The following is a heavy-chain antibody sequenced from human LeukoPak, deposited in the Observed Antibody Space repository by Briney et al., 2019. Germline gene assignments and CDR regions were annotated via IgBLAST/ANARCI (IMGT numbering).Heavy chain of an antibody. J-gene: IGHJ6*02. CDR3: ASQRITMVRGVINDYYYYYGMDV. CDR1: GYTFTSYD. CDR2: VNPNSGNT. D-gene: IGHD3-10*01. Sequence: GASVKVSCKASGYTFTSYDINWVRQATGQGLEWMGWVNPNSGNTGYAQKFQGRVTMTRNTSISTAYMELSSLRSEDTAVYYCASQRITMVRGVINDYYYYYGMDVWGQGTTVTVSS. V-gene: IGHV1-8*01.